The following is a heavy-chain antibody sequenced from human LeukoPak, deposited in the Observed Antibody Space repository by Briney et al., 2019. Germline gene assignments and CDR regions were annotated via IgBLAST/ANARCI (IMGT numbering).Heavy chain of an antibody. J-gene: IGHJ4*02. V-gene: IGHV3-23*01. CDR2: ISGSGGST. Sequence: PGGSLRLSCAASGFTFSSYAMSWVRQAPGKGLEWVSAISGSGGSTYYADSVKGRFTISRDNSKNTLYLQMNSLRAEDTAVYYCARGQVGGGYYFDYWGQGTLVTVSS. D-gene: IGHD1-26*01. CDR3: ARGQVGGGYYFDY. CDR1: GFTFSSYA.